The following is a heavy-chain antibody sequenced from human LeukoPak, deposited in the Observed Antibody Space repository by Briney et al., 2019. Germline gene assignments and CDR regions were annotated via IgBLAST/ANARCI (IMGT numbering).Heavy chain of an antibody. D-gene: IGHD6-13*01. J-gene: IGHJ6*03. Sequence: PSETLSLTCTVSGGSIRSNYWSWIRQSAGKGLEWIGRIYSSGNTNYNPSFESRVTMSVDTSKNQLSLKLKPVTAADTAVYYCARTLDKDSSSAPYYYYMDVWGKGTTVTVSS. CDR3: ARTLDKDSSSAPYYYYMDV. CDR1: GGSIRSNY. V-gene: IGHV4-4*07. CDR2: IYSSGNT.